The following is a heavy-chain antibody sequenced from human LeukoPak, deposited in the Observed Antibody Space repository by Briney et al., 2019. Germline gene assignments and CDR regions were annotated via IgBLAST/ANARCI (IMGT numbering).Heavy chain of an antibody. CDR2: LSHDGSNK. J-gene: IGHJ3*02. CDR1: RFTFSSYG. V-gene: IGHV3-30*18. D-gene: IGHD2-15*01. Sequence: PGGSLRLSCAASRFTFSSYGMHWVRQAPGKGLEWVAALSHDGSNKYYADSVKGRFTISRDNSNNTLCLQMNSLRAEDTAVYYCAKDTATLSSFTGSDGFDIWGQGTLVTVSS. CDR3: AKDTATLSSFTGSDGFDI.